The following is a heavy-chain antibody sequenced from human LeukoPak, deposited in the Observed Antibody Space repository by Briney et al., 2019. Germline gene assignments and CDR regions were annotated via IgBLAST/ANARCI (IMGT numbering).Heavy chain of an antibody. CDR3: AREAVLIRQYYYDSSGYYYFDY. CDR2: VNDSGGT. CDR1: GGSFSGYY. V-gene: IGHV4-34*01. D-gene: IGHD3-22*01. Sequence: SETLSLTCAVSGGSFSGYYWSWIRQPPGKGLEWIGEVNDSGGTKYNPSLKSRVTISVDTSKNQFSLKLSSVTAADTAVYYCAREAVLIRQYYYDSSGYYYFDYWGQGTLVTVSS. J-gene: IGHJ4*02.